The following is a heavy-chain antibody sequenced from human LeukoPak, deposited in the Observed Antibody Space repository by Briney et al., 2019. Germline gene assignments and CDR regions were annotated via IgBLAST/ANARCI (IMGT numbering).Heavy chain of an antibody. J-gene: IGHJ4*02. CDR1: GFTFSDYD. CDR3: ARGGWGTAIDY. V-gene: IGHV3-74*01. D-gene: IGHD1-26*01. CDR2: IRCDGSST. Sequence: GGTLRLSCAASGFTFSDYDMNWVRQAPGKGLVWVSYIRCDGSSTTYADSVKGRFTISRDNAKNTLDLQMNSLRAEDTAVYYCARGGWGTAIDYWAEGTLVTVST.